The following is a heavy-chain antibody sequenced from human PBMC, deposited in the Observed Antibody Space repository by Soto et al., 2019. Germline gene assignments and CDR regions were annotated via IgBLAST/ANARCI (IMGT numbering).Heavy chain of an antibody. Sequence: GGSLRLSCAASGFTLSSYAMHWVRQAPGKGLEWVAVISYDGRKEYYADSVKGRFIISRDNSKSTLYLQMNSLRTDDTAVYYCARDETGAHYEVDYWGQGTLVTVSS. CDR2: ISYDGRKE. D-gene: IGHD7-27*01. CDR3: ARDETGAHYEVDY. CDR1: GFTLSSYA. J-gene: IGHJ4*02. V-gene: IGHV3-30*04.